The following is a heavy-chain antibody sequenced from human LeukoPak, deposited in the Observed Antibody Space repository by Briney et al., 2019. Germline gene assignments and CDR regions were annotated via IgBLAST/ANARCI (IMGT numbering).Heavy chain of an antibody. V-gene: IGHV4-34*01. CDR2: INHSGST. J-gene: IGHJ4*02. Sequence: SETLSLTCAVYGGSFSGYYWSWIRQPPGKGLEWIGEINHSGSTNYNPSLKSRVTISVDTSKNQFSLKLSSVTAADTAVYYRARGRVLLWFGELTAKYYFDYWGQGTLVTVSS. CDR3: ARGRVLLWFGELTAKYYFDY. D-gene: IGHD3-10*01. CDR1: GGSFSGYY.